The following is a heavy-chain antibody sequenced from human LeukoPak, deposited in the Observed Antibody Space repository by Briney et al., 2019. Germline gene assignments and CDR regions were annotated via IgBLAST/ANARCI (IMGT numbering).Heavy chain of an antibody. CDR2: ISTTSSYI. CDR1: GFTFSGYS. Sequence: GGSLRHSCAASGFTFSGYSMSWVRQAPGKGLEWVSSISTTSSYIYYADSVKGRFAISRDNAKNSLWLQMDSLRAEDTAVYYCARGSLLWFGELPFDPWGQGTLVTVSS. J-gene: IGHJ5*02. CDR3: ARGSLLWFGELPFDP. D-gene: IGHD3-10*01. V-gene: IGHV3-21*01.